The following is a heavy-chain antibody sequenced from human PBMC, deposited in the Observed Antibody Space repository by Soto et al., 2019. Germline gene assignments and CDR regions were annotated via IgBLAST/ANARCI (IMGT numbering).Heavy chain of an antibody. CDR2: IIPIFGTA. V-gene: IGHV1-69*13. CDR1: GGTFSSYA. J-gene: IGHJ6*02. Sequence: ASVKVSCKASGGTFSSYAISWVRQAPGQGLEWMGGIIPIFGTANYAQKFQGRVTITADESTSTAYMELSSLRSEDTAVYYCARDNSVEVGTIPGFYGMDVWGQGATVTVSS. D-gene: IGHD2-21*01. CDR3: ARDNSVEVGTIPGFYGMDV.